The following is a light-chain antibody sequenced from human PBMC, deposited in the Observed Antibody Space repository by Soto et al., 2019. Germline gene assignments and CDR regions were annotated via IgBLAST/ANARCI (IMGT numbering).Light chain of an antibody. CDR2: DAS. CDR1: QSVSSY. Sequence: EIVLTQSPATLSLSPGERATLSCRASQSVSSYLAWYQQKPGKAPRLLIYDASNRATGIPARFSGSGSGTDFTLTISSLEPEDFAVYYCQQRGKWPLTFGGGTSVDIK. V-gene: IGKV3-11*01. CDR3: QQRGKWPLT. J-gene: IGKJ4*01.